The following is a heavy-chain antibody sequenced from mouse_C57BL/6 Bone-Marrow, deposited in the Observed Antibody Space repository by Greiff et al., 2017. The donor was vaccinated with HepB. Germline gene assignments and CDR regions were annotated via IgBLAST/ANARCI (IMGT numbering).Heavy chain of an antibody. CDR1: GYTFTSYG. V-gene: IGHV1-81*01. CDR2: IYPRSGNT. CDR3: ARSGVSGYFDY. D-gene: IGHD2-12*01. Sequence: QVQLKESGAELARPGASVKLSCKASGYTFTSYGISWVKQRTGQGLEWIGEIYPRSGNTYYNEKFKGKATLTADKSSSTAYWELRSLTSEDSAVYFCARSGVSGYFDYWGQGTTLTVSS. J-gene: IGHJ2*01.